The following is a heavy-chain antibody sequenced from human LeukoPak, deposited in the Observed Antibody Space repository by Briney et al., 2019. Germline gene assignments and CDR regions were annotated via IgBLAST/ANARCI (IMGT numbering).Heavy chain of an antibody. D-gene: IGHD3-10*01. CDR1: GFTVSSNY. CDR3: TPHYGSGSYYY. J-gene: IGHJ4*02. V-gene: IGHV3-15*01. CDR2: TKSKTDGGTT. Sequence: GGSLRLSCAASGFTVSSNYMSWVRQAPGKGLEWVGRTKSKTDGGTTDYAAPVKGRFTISRDDSKNTLYLQMNSLKTEDTAVYYCTPHYGSGSYYYWGQGTLVTVSS.